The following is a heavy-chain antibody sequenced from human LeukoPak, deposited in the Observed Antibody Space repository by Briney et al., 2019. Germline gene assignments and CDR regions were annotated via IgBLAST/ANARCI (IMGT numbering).Heavy chain of an antibody. CDR3: ARDNPSGGSSGWTGLDY. CDR1: GFTFSRYG. V-gene: IGHV3-64D*09. CDR2: IVSNGDST. J-gene: IGHJ4*02. Sequence: GGSLRLSCSASGFTFSRYGMHWVRQAPGKGLEYVSAIVSNGDSTYYADSVKGRFTISRDNAKNTLYLQMSSLRPDDTAVYYCARDNPSGGSSGWTGLDYWGQGTLVTVSS. D-gene: IGHD6-19*01.